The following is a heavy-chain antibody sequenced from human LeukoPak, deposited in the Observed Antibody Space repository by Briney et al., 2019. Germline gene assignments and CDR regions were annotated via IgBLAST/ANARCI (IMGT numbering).Heavy chain of an antibody. CDR3: ARDGATMGHFDY. CDR1: GFTFSSFW. D-gene: IGHD3-10*01. V-gene: IGHV3-21*01. J-gene: IGHJ4*02. Sequence: GGSLRLSCAVSGFTFSSFWMHWVRQAPGKGLEWVSSISSSSSYIYYADSVKGRFTISRDNAKNSLYLQMNSLRAEDTAVYYCARDGATMGHFDYWGQGTLVTVSS. CDR2: ISSSSSYI.